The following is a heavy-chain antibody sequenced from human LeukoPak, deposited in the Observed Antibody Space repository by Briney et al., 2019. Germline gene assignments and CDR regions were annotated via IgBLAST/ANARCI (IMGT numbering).Heavy chain of an antibody. CDR1: GFTVSSNY. J-gene: IGHJ4*02. D-gene: IGHD3-22*01. CDR2: IKQDGSEK. V-gene: IGHV3-7*01. Sequence: GGSLRLSCAASGFTVSSNYMSWVRQAPGKGLEWVANIKQDGSEKYYVDSVKGRFTISRDNAKNSLYLQMNSLRAEDTAVYYCARETYYYDSSGYNLDYWGQGTLVTVSS. CDR3: ARETYYYDSSGYNLDY.